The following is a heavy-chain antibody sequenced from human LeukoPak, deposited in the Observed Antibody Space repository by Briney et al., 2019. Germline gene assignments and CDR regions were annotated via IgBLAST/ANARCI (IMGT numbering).Heavy chain of an antibody. V-gene: IGHV1-2*02. CDR1: GYTFSGTGWY. J-gene: IGHJ4*02. CDR2: IYPNNGAT. CDR3: ARDGPAQMVDFDS. Sequence: ASVTVSCKASGYTFSGTGWYLYWLRQAPGQGREGMGWIYPNNGATAYAQKFQGRVAMTRDTSITTAYMELSRLRPDDTAVYYCARDGPAQMVDFDSWGQGTLVTVSS. D-gene: IGHD3-10*01.